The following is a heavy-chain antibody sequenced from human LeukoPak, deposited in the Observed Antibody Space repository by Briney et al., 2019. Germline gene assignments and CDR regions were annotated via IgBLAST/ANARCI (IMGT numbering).Heavy chain of an antibody. J-gene: IGHJ6*02. D-gene: IGHD3-22*01. CDR1: SGSFTDYF. Sequence: ALETLSLTCTVFSGSFTDYFWTWIRHSPGEGLEWIGEINDYTGNTKYNPSRNSRVSISLEKSKNQLSLELRSVTAADTAVYYCARGRIAKIVVVHSFSYGMDVWGQGTTVTVSS. CDR2: INDYTGNT. V-gene: IGHV4-34*01. CDR3: ARGRIAKIVVVHSFSYGMDV.